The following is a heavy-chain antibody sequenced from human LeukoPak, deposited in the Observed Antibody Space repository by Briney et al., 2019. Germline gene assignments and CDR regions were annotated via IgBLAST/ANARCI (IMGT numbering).Heavy chain of an antibody. V-gene: IGHV4-4*02. J-gene: IGHJ2*01. D-gene: IGHD2-15*01. CDR3: ASCWVGGWYFDL. Sequence: SETLSLTCAVSGGSISSSNWWSWVRQPPGKGLEWIGEIYHSGSTNYNPSLKSRVTISVDKSKNQFPLKLSSVTAADTAVYYCASCWVGGWYFDLWGRGTLVTVSS. CDR2: IYHSGST. CDR1: GGSISSSNW.